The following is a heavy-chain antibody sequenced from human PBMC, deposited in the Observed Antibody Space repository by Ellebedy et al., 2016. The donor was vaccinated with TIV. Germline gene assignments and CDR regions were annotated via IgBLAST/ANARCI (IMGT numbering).Heavy chain of an antibody. Sequence: GGSLRLXXAASGFTFSSYGMHWVRQAPGKGLEWVAVIWYDGSNKYYADSVKGRFTISRDNAKNSLYLQMNSLRAEDTAVYYCARAPAGSSSWLGYEYYYGMDVWGQGTTVTVSS. J-gene: IGHJ6*02. CDR3: ARAPAGSSSWLGYEYYYGMDV. V-gene: IGHV3-33*01. CDR1: GFTFSSYG. D-gene: IGHD6-13*01. CDR2: IWYDGSNK.